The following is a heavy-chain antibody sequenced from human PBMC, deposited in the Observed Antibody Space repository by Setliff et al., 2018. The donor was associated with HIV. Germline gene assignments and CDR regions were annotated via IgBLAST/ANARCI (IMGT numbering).Heavy chain of an antibody. J-gene: IGHJ4*01. CDR3: ARLGGAAFDY. D-gene: IGHD3-16*01. Sequence: GGSLRLSCADSRFTFSSYEMNWVRQAPGKGLEWVAYISSSGKHIYYADSVNGRFTISRDNGEKSVSLQMNSLRGEDSAIYYCARLGGAAFDYWGHGILVTVSA. V-gene: IGHV3-48*03. CDR2: ISSSGKHI. CDR1: RFTFSSYE.